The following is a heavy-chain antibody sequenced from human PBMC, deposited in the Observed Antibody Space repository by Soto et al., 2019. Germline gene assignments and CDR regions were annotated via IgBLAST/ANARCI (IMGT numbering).Heavy chain of an antibody. CDR3: ARGGISVKGFDS. D-gene: IGHD3-16*01. CDR1: GFTFSSFA. J-gene: IGHJ4*02. CDR2: IGTAGHDT. V-gene: IGHV3-23*01. Sequence: EVQLLESGGGLVQPGGSLRLSCAASGFTFSSFAMSWVRQAPGKGLEWVSAIGTAGHDTYYADSVKGRFTISRDNSRNTLYLQLSGLRVDDTAVYYCARGGISVKGFDSWGQANLVTVSS.